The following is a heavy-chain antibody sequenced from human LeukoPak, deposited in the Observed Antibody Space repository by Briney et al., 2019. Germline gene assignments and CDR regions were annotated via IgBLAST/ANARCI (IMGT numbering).Heavy chain of an antibody. CDR2: IYSGGKT. Sequence: PGGSLRLSCTASGFTVSTNYMSWIRQAPGKGLEWVAIIYSGGKTYYADSVKGRFTISRDNSKNTLYLQMNSLRAEDTAVYYCARERRGPTYFDYWGQGTLVTVSS. CDR3: ARERRGPTYFDY. V-gene: IGHV3-53*01. D-gene: IGHD3-10*01. CDR1: GFTVSTNY. J-gene: IGHJ4*02.